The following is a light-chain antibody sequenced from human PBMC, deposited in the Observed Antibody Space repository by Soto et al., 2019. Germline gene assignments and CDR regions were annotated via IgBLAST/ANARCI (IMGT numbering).Light chain of an antibody. CDR1: QTISNY. CDR3: QQSYSTPRT. CDR2: AAS. J-gene: IGKJ1*01. V-gene: IGKV1-39*01. Sequence: IQMTQSPSSLSASVGDRVTITCRAGQTISNYLNWYQHKPGKAPKLLIFAASSLQSGVPSRFSCRGTGAGFTLTISSLQPEDFATYYCQQSYSTPRTFGQGTKVDIK.